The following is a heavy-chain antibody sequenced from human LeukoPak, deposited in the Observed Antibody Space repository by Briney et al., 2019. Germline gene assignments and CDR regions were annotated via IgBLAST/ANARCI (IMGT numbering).Heavy chain of an antibody. CDR1: GGSISSGSYY. V-gene: IGHV4-61*02. J-gene: IGHJ4*02. CDR2: IYTSGST. CDR3: ARSGWHSSGYPVTFDY. D-gene: IGHD3-22*01. Sequence: PSQTLSLTCTVSGGSISSGSYYWSWIRQPAGKGLEWIGRIYTSGSTNYNPSLNSRVTISVDTSKNQFALKLSSVTAADTAVYYCARSGWHSSGYPVTFDYWGQGTLVTVSS.